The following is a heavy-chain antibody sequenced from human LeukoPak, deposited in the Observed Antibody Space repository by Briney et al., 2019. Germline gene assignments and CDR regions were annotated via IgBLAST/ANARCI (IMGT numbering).Heavy chain of an antibody. CDR1: GYTFTSYD. Sequence: ASVKVSCKASGYTFTSYDINWVRQATGQGLEWMGWMSPNSGNTGYAQKFQGRVTMTRNTSISTAYMELSSLRSEDTAVYYCARGQGIVATTWFDPWGQGTLVTVSS. CDR2: MSPNSGNT. J-gene: IGHJ5*02. CDR3: ARGQGIVATTWFDP. D-gene: IGHD5-12*01. V-gene: IGHV1-8*01.